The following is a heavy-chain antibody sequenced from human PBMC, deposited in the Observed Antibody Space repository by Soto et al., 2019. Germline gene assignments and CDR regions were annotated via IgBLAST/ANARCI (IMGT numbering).Heavy chain of an antibody. CDR2: MYSAGNT. D-gene: IGHD4-17*01. CDR1: GLIVDNNY. CDR3: ARDRRADDYGDDAFDN. J-gene: IGHJ4*02. V-gene: IGHV3-66*01. Sequence: EVQLVESGGGLVQRGGSLRLSCAASGLIVDNNYMSWVRQAPGKGLEWISVMYSAGNTYYADSVRGRFTISRDSSTNTLFLEMHSLRVEDTAVYYCARDRRADDYGDDAFDNWGQGTLVTVS.